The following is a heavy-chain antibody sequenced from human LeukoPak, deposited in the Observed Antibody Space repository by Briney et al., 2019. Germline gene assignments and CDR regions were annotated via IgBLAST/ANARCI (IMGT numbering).Heavy chain of an antibody. Sequence: SSETLSLTCTVSGGSISSNYWSWIRQPPGKGQEWIGYIYYSGSPNYNPSLKSRVTISVDTSKNQFSLKLTSVTAADTAVYYCARDGPGGGFDYWGQGTLVTVSS. CDR2: IYYSGSP. CDR3: ARDGPGGGFDY. V-gene: IGHV4-59*01. J-gene: IGHJ4*02. CDR1: GGSISSNY. D-gene: IGHD1-14*01.